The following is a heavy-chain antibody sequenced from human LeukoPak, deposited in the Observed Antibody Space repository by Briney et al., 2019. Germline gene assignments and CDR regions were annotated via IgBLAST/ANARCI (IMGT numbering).Heavy chain of an antibody. CDR1: GYTFTSYF. V-gene: IGHV1-46*01. CDR3: AREGNIALAGTTTRIFDY. Sequence: ASVKVSCEASGYTFTSYFMHWVRQAPGQGLEWMGIINPSFGSTNYAQKFQGRVTMTRDTSTSTVYMDLSNLRSEDTAVYYCAREGNIALAGTTTRIFDYWGQGTLVTVSS. D-gene: IGHD6-19*01. J-gene: IGHJ4*02. CDR2: INPSFGST.